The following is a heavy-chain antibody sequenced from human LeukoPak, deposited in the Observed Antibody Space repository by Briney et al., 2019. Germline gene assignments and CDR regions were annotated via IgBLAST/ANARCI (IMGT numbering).Heavy chain of an antibody. D-gene: IGHD1-26*01. J-gene: IGHJ4*02. CDR2: IYSGGST. V-gene: IGHV3-66*01. CDR3: ARAEGATTFGY. CDR1: GFTVSSNY. Sequence: GGSLRLSCAASGFTVSSNYMSWVRQAPGKGLEWVSVIYSGGSTYYADSVKGRFTISRDNSKNTLYLQMNSLRAEDTAVYYCARAEGATTFGYWGQGTLVTVSS.